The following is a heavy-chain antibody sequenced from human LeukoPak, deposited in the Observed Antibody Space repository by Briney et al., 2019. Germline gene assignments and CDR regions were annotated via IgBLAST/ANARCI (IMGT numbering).Heavy chain of an antibody. CDR1: GFTFSSYG. D-gene: IGHD6-13*01. CDR3: ARQAAAGMRFDY. J-gene: IGHJ4*02. CDR2: IWYDGSNK. V-gene: IGHV3-33*01. Sequence: GGSLRLSCAASGFTFSSYGMHWVRQAPGKGLEWVAAIWYDGSNKYYADSVKGRFTISRDNSKNTLYLQMNSLRAEDTAVYYCARQAAAGMRFDYWGQGTLVTVSS.